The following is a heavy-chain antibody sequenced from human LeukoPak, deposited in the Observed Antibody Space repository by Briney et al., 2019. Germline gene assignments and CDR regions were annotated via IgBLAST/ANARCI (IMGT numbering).Heavy chain of an antibody. CDR2: IKQDGSEK. J-gene: IGHJ3*02. D-gene: IGHD6-13*01. V-gene: IGHV3-7*01. CDR3: ACYSSSRFSPSDAFDI. CDR1: GFTFSSYS. Sequence: PGGSLRLSCAASGFTFSSYSMSWVRQAPGKGLEWVANIKQDGSEKYYVDSVKGRFTISRDNAKNSLYLQMNSLRAEDTAVYYCACYSSSRFSPSDAFDIWGQGTMVTVSS.